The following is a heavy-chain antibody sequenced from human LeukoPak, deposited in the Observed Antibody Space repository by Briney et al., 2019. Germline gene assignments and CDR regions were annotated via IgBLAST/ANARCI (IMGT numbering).Heavy chain of an antibody. V-gene: IGHV3-48*04. Sequence: GGSLRLSCEASGFAFSIYRMNWVRQAPGKGLERVSYIHLSGTPTHYADPVKGRFSISRDNVKNSLYLQMDNLRAEDTAVYYCARDRGYTRTNTGGYPVFDLWGQGTLVTVFS. CDR1: GFAFSIYR. J-gene: IGHJ4*02. CDR3: ARDRGYTRTNTGGYPVFDL. CDR2: IHLSGTPT. D-gene: IGHD2-8*02.